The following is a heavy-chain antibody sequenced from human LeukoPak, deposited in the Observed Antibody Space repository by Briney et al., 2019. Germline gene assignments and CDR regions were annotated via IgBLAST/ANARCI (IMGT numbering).Heavy chain of an antibody. CDR1: GFTFSSYA. CDR2: ISSNGGST. D-gene: IGHD3-10*01. Sequence: GGSLRLSCAASGFTFSSYAMHWVRQAPGKGLEYVSAISSNGGSTYYANSVKGRFTISRDNSKNTLYLQMGSLRAEDMAVYYCARGLLWFGELFDWGQGILVTVSS. CDR3: ARGLLWFGELFD. V-gene: IGHV3-64*01. J-gene: IGHJ4*02.